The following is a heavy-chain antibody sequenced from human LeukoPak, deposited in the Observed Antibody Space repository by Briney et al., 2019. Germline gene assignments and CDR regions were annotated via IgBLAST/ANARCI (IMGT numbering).Heavy chain of an antibody. D-gene: IGHD4-17*01. V-gene: IGHV3-23*01. CDR2: ISGSGGST. CDR1: GFTFSSYA. CDR3: ARGGATVLYAFDI. Sequence: GGSLRLSCAASGFTFSSYAMSWVRQAPGKGLEWVSAISGSGGSTYYADSVKGRFTISRHNSKNTLYLQMNSLRAEDTAVYYCARGGATVLYAFDIWGQGTMVTVSS. J-gene: IGHJ3*02.